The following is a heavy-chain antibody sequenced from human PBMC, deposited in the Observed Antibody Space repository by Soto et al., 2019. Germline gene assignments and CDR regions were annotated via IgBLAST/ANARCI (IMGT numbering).Heavy chain of an antibody. D-gene: IGHD5-18*01. V-gene: IGHV3-30*18. CDR2: ISYDGSNK. CDR1: GFTFSSYG. J-gene: IGHJ4*02. CDR3: AKESYSYGTFDY. Sequence: GGSLRLSCAASGFTFSSYGMHWVRQAPGKGLEWVAVISYDGSNKYYADSVKGRFTISRDSSKNTLYLQMNSLRAEDTAVYYCAKESYSYGTFDYWGQGTLVTVSS.